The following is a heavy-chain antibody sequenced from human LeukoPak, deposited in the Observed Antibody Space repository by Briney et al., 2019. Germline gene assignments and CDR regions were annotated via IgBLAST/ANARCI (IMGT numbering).Heavy chain of an antibody. CDR3: AKGIYIRGWSYFDY. Sequence: GGSLRLSCAASGFTFSNSAMSWVRQAPGKGLEWVSTLSGSGITTYYADSVKGRFTISRDNSKNTLYLQMNSLRAEDTAVYYCAKGIYIRGWSYFDYWGHGTLVTVSS. CDR2: LSGSGITT. D-gene: IGHD6-19*01. J-gene: IGHJ4*01. V-gene: IGHV3-23*01. CDR1: GFTFSNSA.